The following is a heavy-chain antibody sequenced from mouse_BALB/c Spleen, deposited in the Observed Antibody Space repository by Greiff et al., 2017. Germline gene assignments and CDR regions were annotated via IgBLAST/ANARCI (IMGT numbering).Heavy chain of an antibody. J-gene: IGHJ4*01. Sequence: EVMLVESGGGLVKPGGSLKLSCAASGFAFSSYDMSWVRQTPEKRLEWVAYISSGGGSTYYPDTVKGRFTISRDNAKNTLYLQMSSLKSEDTAMYYCARHEAYYDYLDYWGQGTSVTVSS. V-gene: IGHV5-12-1*01. CDR3: ARHEAYYDYLDY. CDR1: GFAFSSYD. CDR2: ISSGGGST. D-gene: IGHD2-4*01.